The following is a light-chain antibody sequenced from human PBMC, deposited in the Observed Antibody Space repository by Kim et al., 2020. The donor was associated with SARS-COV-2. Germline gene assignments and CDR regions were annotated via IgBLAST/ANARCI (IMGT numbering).Light chain of an antibody. CDR2: EDD. Sequence: GKTVNIACTRSSGSIDDNYVQWYEQRPGGVPTTVIYEDDQRPSGVSDRFSGSIDNSSSSASLTISGLRTEDEADYYCQSYNRNNVIFGGGTKVTVL. V-gene: IGLV6-57*03. CDR1: SGSIDDNY. CDR3: QSYNRNNVI. J-gene: IGLJ2*01.